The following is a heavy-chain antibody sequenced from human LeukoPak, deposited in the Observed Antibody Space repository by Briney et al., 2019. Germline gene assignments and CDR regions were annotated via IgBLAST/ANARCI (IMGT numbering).Heavy chain of an antibody. V-gene: IGHV3-23*01. Sequence: GGSLRLSCAASGFTLTNYAMSWVRQAPGKGLEWVSTVSGSSAYTYYADSVKGRFTISRDNSKNTLYLQMNSLRAEDTAVYYCAKDYYYGSGSSDWGQGTLVTVSS. J-gene: IGHJ4*02. CDR2: VSGSSAYT. D-gene: IGHD3-10*01. CDR3: AKDYYYGSGSSD. CDR1: GFTLTNYA.